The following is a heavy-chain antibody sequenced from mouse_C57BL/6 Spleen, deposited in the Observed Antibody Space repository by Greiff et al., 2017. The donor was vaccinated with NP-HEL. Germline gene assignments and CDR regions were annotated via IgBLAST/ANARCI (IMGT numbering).Heavy chain of an antibody. J-gene: IGHJ4*01. V-gene: IGHV1-72*01. D-gene: IGHD1-1*01. CDR2: IDPNSGGT. Sequence: QVQLQQPGAELVKPGASVKLSCKASGYTFTSYWMHWVKQRPGRGLEWIGRIDPNSGGTKYNEKLKSKATLTVDKPSSTAYMQLSSLTSEDSAVYYCARGASYGSSYDYAMDYWGQGTSVTVSS. CDR3: ARGASYGSSYDYAMDY. CDR1: GYTFTSYW.